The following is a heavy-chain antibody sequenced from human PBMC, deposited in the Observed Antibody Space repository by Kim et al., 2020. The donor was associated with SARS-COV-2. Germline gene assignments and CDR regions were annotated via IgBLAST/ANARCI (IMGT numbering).Heavy chain of an antibody. D-gene: IGHD6-19*01. CDR1: GFTFDDYG. CDR3: ARGRPRGAVAGRVNSWFDP. J-gene: IGHJ5*02. Sequence: GGSLRLSCAASGFTFDDYGMSWVRQAPGKGLEWVSGINWNGGSTGYADSVKGRFTISRDNAKNSLYLQMNSLRAEDTALYHCARGRPRGAVAGRVNSWFDPWGQGTLVTVSS. CDR2: INWNGGST. V-gene: IGHV3-20*01.